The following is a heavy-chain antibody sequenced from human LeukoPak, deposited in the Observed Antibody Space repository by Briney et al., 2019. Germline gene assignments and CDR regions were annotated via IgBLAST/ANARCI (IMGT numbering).Heavy chain of an antibody. Sequence: PGRSLRLSCAASGFTFSSYGMHWVRQAPGKGLEWVAVIWYDGSNKYYADSVKGRFTISRDNSKNTPYLQMYSLRAEDTAVYYCARAGVVLQPEYYFDYWGQGTLVTVSS. CDR2: IWYDGSNK. V-gene: IGHV3-33*01. D-gene: IGHD2/OR15-2a*01. J-gene: IGHJ4*02. CDR3: ARAGVVLQPEYYFDY. CDR1: GFTFSSYG.